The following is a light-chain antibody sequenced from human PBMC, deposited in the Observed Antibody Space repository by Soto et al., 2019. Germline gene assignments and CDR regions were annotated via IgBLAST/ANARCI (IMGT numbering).Light chain of an antibody. CDR1: QSVTTF. Sequence: EIVLTQSPVTLSLSPGERATLSCRASQSVTTFLAWYQQKPGQAPSLLIYDASKRATGIPARFSGSGSGTDFTLTISSLEPEDFAVYFCQQRTNWPLSFGGGTKV. V-gene: IGKV3-11*01. CDR3: QQRTNWPLS. CDR2: DAS. J-gene: IGKJ4*01.